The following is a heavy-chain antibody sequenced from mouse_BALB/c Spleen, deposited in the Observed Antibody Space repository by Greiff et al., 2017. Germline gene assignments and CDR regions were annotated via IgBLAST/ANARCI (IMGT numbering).Heavy chain of an antibody. D-gene: IGHD2-3*01. J-gene: IGHJ2*01. CDR1: GFTFSSFG. V-gene: IGHV5-17*02. CDR3: ARGVYDGYYYFDY. Sequence: EVKLVESGGGLVQPGGSRKLSCAASGFTFSSFGMHWVRQAPEKGLEWVAYISSGSSTIYYADTVKGRFTISRDNPKNTLFLQMTSLRSEDTAMYYCARGVYDGYYYFDYWGQGTTLTVSS. CDR2: ISSGSSTI.